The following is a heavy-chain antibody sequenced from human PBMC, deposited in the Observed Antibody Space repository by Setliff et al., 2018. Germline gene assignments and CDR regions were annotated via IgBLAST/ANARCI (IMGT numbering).Heavy chain of an antibody. J-gene: IGHJ5*02. V-gene: IGHV3-23*01. D-gene: IGHD3-10*01. CDR2: IGGRGIST. CDR1: GFTFGDFA. CDR3: AKDLGVNFGELIA. Sequence: PGGSLRLSCAASGFTFGDFAMTWVRQAPGKGLEWVSGIGGRGISTYYADSVKGRFIISRDNSENTVYLQMNSLRAEDTAIYYCAKDLGVNFGELIACGQGTLVTVSS.